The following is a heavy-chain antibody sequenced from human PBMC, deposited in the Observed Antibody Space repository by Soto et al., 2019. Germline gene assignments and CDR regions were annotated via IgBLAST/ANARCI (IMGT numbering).Heavy chain of an antibody. CDR2: VSYSGNT. V-gene: IGHV4-4*02. CDR3: ARGYGDYEE. Sequence: QVQLQESGPRLVKPSGTLSLTCSVSGGSIRTDTWWSGVRQPPRKVLEWIGEVSYSGNTPYNPSLKGRATISVDRSTNRFSLNVNSVTAADTAVYYCARGYGDYEEWGQGTLVTVS. D-gene: IGHD4-17*01. CDR1: GGSIRTDTW. J-gene: IGHJ4*02.